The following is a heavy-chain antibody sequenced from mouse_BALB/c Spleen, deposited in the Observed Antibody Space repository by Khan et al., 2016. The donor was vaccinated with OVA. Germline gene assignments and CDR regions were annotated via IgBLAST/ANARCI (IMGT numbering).Heavy chain of an antibody. CDR3: ARGGSSGPAWFAY. CDR1: GYSITSGYF. V-gene: IGHV3-6*02. D-gene: IGHD3-1*01. CDR2: IRYDGDS. Sequence: EVKLLESGPGLVKPSQSLSLTCSVTGYSITSGYFWNWIRQFPGNKLEWMGYIRYDGDSNYNPSLKNRISITRDTSKNHFFLKLNSVTPEDTATDYGARGGSSGPAWFAYWGQGTLVTVSA. J-gene: IGHJ3*01.